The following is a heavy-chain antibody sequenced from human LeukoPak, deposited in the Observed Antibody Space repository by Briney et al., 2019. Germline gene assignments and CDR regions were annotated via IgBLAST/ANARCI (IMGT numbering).Heavy chain of an antibody. CDR2: INPNSGGT. CDR1: GYTFTGYY. Sequence: ASVKVSCKASGYTFTGYYMHWVRQAPGQGLEWMGWINPNSGGTNYAQKFQGRVTMTRDTSISTAYMELSRLRSDDTAVYYCARSTVEMAVPTLNYWGQGTLVTVSS. CDR3: ARSTVEMAVPTLNY. D-gene: IGHD5-24*01. J-gene: IGHJ4*02. V-gene: IGHV1-2*02.